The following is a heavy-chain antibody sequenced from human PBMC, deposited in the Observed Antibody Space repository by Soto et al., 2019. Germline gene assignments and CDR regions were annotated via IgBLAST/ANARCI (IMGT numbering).Heavy chain of an antibody. CDR3: AKDTYYHDSSGYYVFDY. D-gene: IGHD3-22*01. CDR2: ISYDGSNE. V-gene: IGHV3-30*18. Sequence: QVQLVESGGGVVQPGRSLRLSCAASGFTFSSYGIHWVRQAPGKGLEWVAVISYDGSNEHYADFAKGRLIISRDNTKNTVFLQMNSLRAGDTAVYYCAKDTYYHDSSGYYVFDYWGQGTLVTVSS. J-gene: IGHJ4*02. CDR1: GFTFSSYG.